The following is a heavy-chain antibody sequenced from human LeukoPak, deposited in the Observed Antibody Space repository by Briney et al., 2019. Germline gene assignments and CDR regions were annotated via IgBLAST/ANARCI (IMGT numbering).Heavy chain of an antibody. CDR3: ARFRTWGDKAFDY. Sequence: SQTLSLTCAISGDSVSSNSVTWNWIRQSPSRGLEWLGRTYYRSTWYNDYAVSVRGRITVNPDTSKNQFSLHLNSVTPEDTAVYYCARFRTWGDKAFDYWGQGTLVTVSS. CDR2: TYYRSTWYN. J-gene: IGHJ4*02. V-gene: IGHV6-1*01. CDR1: GDSVSSNSVT. D-gene: IGHD2-21*02.